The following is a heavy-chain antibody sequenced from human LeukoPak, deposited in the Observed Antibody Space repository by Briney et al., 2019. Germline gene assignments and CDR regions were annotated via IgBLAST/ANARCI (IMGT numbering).Heavy chain of an antibody. D-gene: IGHD2-15*01. CDR3: ARDGRYCSGGFCYPH. V-gene: IGHV3-48*04. Sequence: PGGSLRLSCAASGFTFSSYGMHWDRQAPGKGLEWVSFISSGGSTIHYADSVKGRFTISRDNAKNSLYLQMNSLRAEDTAVYYCARDGRYCSGGFCYPHWGQGTLVTVSS. CDR2: ISSGGSTI. CDR1: GFTFSSYG. J-gene: IGHJ4*02.